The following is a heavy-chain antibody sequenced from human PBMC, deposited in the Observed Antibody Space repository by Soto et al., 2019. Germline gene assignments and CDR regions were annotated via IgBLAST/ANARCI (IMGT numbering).Heavy chain of an antibody. D-gene: IGHD1-26*01. Sequence: GGSLRLSCAASGFTFSSYSMNWVRQAPGKGLEWVSYISSSSSTIYYADSVKGRFTISRDNAKNSLYLQMNSLRDEDTAVYYCARDCREWELLSYYYYGMDVWGQGTTVTVSS. CDR1: GFTFSSYS. V-gene: IGHV3-48*02. CDR2: ISSSSSTI. CDR3: ARDCREWELLSYYYYGMDV. J-gene: IGHJ6*02.